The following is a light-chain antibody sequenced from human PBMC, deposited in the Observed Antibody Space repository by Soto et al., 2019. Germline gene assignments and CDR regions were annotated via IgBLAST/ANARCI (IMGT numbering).Light chain of an antibody. J-gene: IGLJ3*02. CDR1: SSNIGSNT. CDR2: TND. Sequence: QSVLTQPHSASGTPGQRVTISCSWSSSNIGSNTVTWYHHLPGTAPKVLIYTNDQRPSGVPDRFSGSKSGTSAYLAISGLQSEDEGEYYCAAWDDSLKAPVFGGGTKLTVL. V-gene: IGLV1-44*01. CDR3: AAWDDSLKAPV.